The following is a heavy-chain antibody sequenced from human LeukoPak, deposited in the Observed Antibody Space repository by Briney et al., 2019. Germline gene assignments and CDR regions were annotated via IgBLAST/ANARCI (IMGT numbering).Heavy chain of an antibody. J-gene: IGHJ4*02. V-gene: IGHV3-23*01. Sequence: GGSLKLSCAASGFTFSSYAMSWVRQAPGKGLEWVSGISGSGDNTYYADSVKGRFTISRDNSKNTLYVQVNSLGTEDTAAYYCAKGSHYDSSGSFYFDYWGQGTLVTVSS. D-gene: IGHD3-22*01. CDR1: GFTFSSYA. CDR3: AKGSHYDSSGSFYFDY. CDR2: ISGSGDNT.